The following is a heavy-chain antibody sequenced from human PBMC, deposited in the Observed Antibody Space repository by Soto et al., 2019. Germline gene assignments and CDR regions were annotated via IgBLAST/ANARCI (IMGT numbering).Heavy chain of an antibody. CDR1: GGSISSGDYY. J-gene: IGHJ4*02. CDR3: ARWKDGYNLFDY. CDR2: IYSSGST. Sequence: SETLSLTCTVSGGSISSGDYYWSWIRQPPGKGLEWIGYIYSSGSTYYNPSLKSRVTMSVDTSKNQFSLKLSSVTAADTAVYYCARWKDGYNLFDYWGQGTLVPVSS. D-gene: IGHD5-12*01. V-gene: IGHV4-30-4*01.